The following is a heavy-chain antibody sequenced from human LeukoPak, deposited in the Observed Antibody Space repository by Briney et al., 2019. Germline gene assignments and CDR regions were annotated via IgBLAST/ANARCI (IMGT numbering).Heavy chain of an antibody. CDR1: GFTFSSYA. J-gene: IGHJ6*02. Sequence: GGSLRLSCAASGFTFSSYAMSWVRQAPGKGLEWVSAISGSGGSTYYADSVKGRFTISRDNSENTLYLQMNSLRAEDTAVYYCARAPHYSNYGPYYYGMDVWGQGTTVTVSS. D-gene: IGHD4-11*01. CDR2: ISGSGGST. V-gene: IGHV3-23*01. CDR3: ARAPHYSNYGPYYYGMDV.